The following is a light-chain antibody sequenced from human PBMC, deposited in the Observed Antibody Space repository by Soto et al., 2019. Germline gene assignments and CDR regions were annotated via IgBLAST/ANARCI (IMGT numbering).Light chain of an antibody. Sequence: EIVLTQSPATLSLSPGERATLSCRASQSISIYLAWYQQKPGQAPRLLISGASDRATGIPARFSGSGSGTDFTLTISSLEPEDFAVYYCQQRSSWPFTFGPGTKVDIK. CDR2: GAS. CDR1: QSISIY. V-gene: IGKV3-11*01. CDR3: QQRSSWPFT. J-gene: IGKJ3*01.